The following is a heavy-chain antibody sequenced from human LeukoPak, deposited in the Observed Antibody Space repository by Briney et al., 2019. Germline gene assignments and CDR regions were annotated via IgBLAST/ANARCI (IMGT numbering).Heavy chain of an antibody. CDR3: TPVPYYYDNSGYYHGVFDY. J-gene: IGHJ4*02. Sequence: PGGSPRVSCAASGFTFSNAWMTWVRQAPGKGLEWVGRIKSKTDGGTTDYAAPVKGRFTISKDDSKNTLYLQMNSLKTEDAAVYYCTPVPYYYDNSGYYHGVFDYWGQGTLVTVSS. CDR2: IKSKTDGGTT. CDR1: GFTFSNAW. D-gene: IGHD3-22*01. V-gene: IGHV3-15*01.